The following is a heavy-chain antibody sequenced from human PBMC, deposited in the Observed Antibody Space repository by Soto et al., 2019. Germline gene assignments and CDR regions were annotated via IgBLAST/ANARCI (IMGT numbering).Heavy chain of an antibody. V-gene: IGHV1-8*01. CDR1: GYTFTSYD. Sequence: GASVKVSCKASGYTFTSYDINWVRQATGQGLEWMGWMNPNSDNTGYAQKFQGRITMTTNTSISTAYMELSSLRYEDTAVYYCARESSLYGDYALDYWGQGTLVTVSS. CDR3: ARESSLYGDYALDY. CDR2: MNPNSDNT. D-gene: IGHD4-17*01. J-gene: IGHJ4*02.